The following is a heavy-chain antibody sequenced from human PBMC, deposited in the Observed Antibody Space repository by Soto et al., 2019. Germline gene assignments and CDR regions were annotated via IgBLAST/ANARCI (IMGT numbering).Heavy chain of an antibody. CDR1: GFTFSSYG. CDR3: ARDRVATIWLSPSRDYGMDV. J-gene: IGHJ6*02. D-gene: IGHD5-12*01. Sequence: LRLSCAASGFTFSSYGMHWVRQAPGKGLEWVAVIWYDGSNKYYADSVKGRFTISRDNSKNTLYLQMNSLRAEDTAVYYCARDRVATIWLSPSRDYGMDVWGQGTTVTVAS. V-gene: IGHV3-33*01. CDR2: IWYDGSNK.